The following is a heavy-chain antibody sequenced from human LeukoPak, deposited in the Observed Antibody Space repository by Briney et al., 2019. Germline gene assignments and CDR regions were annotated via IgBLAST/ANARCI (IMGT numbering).Heavy chain of an antibody. CDR2: LGGSGSST. D-gene: IGHD3-10*01. V-gene: IGHV3-23*01. CDR1: GFTFSSYA. CDR3: ARDGFAESYYIPAGMDV. Sequence: PGGSLRLSCAASGFTFSSYAMSWVRQAPGKGLEWVSGLGGSGSSTYYADSVKGRFTISRDNAKNALYLQMNSLRGEDTAVYYCARDGFAESYYIPAGMDVWGQGTTVTVSS. J-gene: IGHJ6*02.